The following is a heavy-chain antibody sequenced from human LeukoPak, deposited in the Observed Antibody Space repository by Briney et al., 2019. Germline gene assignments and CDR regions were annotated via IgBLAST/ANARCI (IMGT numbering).Heavy chain of an antibody. CDR3: AVLDGGHCYDY. J-gene: IGHJ4*02. CDR2: INHSGST. CDR1: GGSFSDYY. V-gene: IGHV4-34*01. Sequence: SETLSPTCAVYGGSFSDYYWTWIRQPPGKGLEWIGEINHSGSTKYNPSLKSRVTISVDTSKNQFSLKLSSVTAADTAVYYCAVLDGGHCYDYWGQGTLVTASS. D-gene: IGHD2-15*01.